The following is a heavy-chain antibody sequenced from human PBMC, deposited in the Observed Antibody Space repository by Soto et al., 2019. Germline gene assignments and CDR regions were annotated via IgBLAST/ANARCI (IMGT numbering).Heavy chain of an antibody. CDR1: GLSFSSSA. J-gene: IGHJ4*02. V-gene: IGHV3-23*01. CDR2: IGGSGGST. Sequence: WGSLRLSCAASGLSFSSSAMSWVRQAPGKGLEWVSVIGGSGGSTYSADSVQGRFTISRDIPQNTLFLQMISLRAADTAVYYCAKDAGFVCCSTGCFCAPLSGSDGGLDYWGQGTLVTVSS. CDR3: AKDAGFVCCSTGCFCAPLSGSDGGLDY. D-gene: IGHD2-2*01.